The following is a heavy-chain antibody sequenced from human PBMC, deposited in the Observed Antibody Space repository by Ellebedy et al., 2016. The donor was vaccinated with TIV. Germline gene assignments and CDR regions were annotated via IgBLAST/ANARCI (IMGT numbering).Heavy chain of an antibody. J-gene: IGHJ6*02. CDR3: ARHRRVGDFWSGYYYYYYYGMDV. V-gene: IGHV5-51*01. CDR2: IYPGDSDT. D-gene: IGHD3-3*01. Sequence: GESLKISXKGSGYSFTSYWIGWVRQMPGKGLEWMGIIYPGDSDTRYSPSFQGQVTISADKSISTAYLQWSSLKASDTAMYYCARHRRVGDFWSGYYYYYYYGMDVWGQGTTATVSS. CDR1: GYSFTSYW.